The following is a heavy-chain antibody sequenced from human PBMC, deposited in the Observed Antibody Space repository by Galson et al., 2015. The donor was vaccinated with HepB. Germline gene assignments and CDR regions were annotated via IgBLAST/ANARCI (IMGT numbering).Heavy chain of an antibody. J-gene: IGHJ4*02. CDR2: IDPRDSYT. V-gene: IGHV5-10-1*01. Sequence: QSGAEVKKPGESLRISCKGSGYNFTSYWISWVRQMPGKGLECVGRIDPRDSYTNYSPSFQGHVTISADKSISTAYLQWSSLKASDTAMYYCATVPMITFGGVIVVDYWGQGTLVTVSS. CDR1: GYNFTSYW. CDR3: ATVPMITFGGVIVVDY. D-gene: IGHD3-16*02.